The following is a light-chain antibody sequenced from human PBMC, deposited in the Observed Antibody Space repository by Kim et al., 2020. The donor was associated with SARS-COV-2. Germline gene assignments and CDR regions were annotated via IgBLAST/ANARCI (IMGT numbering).Light chain of an antibody. Sequence: SVSPGERATLSCRASQSVSNNLAWYQQKPGQAPRLLVYGASTRATGIPARFSGSGSGTEFTLTISSLQSEDFAVYYCQQCNNWPYTFGQGTKLEI. CDR1: QSVSNN. V-gene: IGKV3-15*01. CDR2: GAS. CDR3: QQCNNWPYT. J-gene: IGKJ2*01.